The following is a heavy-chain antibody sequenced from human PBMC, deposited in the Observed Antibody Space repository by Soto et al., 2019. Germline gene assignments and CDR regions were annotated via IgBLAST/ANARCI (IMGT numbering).Heavy chain of an antibody. J-gene: IGHJ4*02. D-gene: IGHD6-6*01. Sequence: EVHLSESGGGLVQTGGSLRLSCTASGFTFSSYAMSWVRQAPGKGLEWVSVISGSGGSTYYADSVKGRFTISRDSTKNTMYLQMNSLRSEDTAVYYCAKNVIDRYSSSDYWGQGTLVTVSS. V-gene: IGHV3-23*01. CDR2: ISGSGGST. CDR3: AKNVIDRYSSSDY. CDR1: GFTFSSYA.